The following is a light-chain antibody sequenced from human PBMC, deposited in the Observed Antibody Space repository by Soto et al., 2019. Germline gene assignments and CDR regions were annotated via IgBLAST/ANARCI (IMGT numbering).Light chain of an antibody. Sequence: EIVMTQSPATLSVSPGERGTLCCRSSRSVTSDLAWYQQKPGQAPRLLIYGASTRATGVPARFSGSGSGTEFTLTISSLQSEDFAVYYCQQYNNWPPWTFGQGTKVDI. CDR2: GAS. CDR1: RSVTSD. V-gene: IGKV3-15*01. J-gene: IGKJ1*01. CDR3: QQYNNWPPWT.